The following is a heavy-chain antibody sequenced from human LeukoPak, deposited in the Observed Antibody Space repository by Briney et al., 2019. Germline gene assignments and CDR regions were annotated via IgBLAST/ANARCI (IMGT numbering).Heavy chain of an antibody. CDR1: GYTFTSYD. CDR3: ARGPALAVAADWYYMDV. D-gene: IGHD6-19*01. V-gene: IGHV1-8*03. CDR2: MNPNSGNT. Sequence: PGASVKVSCKASGYTFTSYDINWVRQATGQGLEWMGWMNPNSGNTGYAQKFQGRVTITRNTSISTAYMELSSLRSEDTAVYYCARGPALAVAADWYYMDVWGKGTTVTVSS. J-gene: IGHJ6*03.